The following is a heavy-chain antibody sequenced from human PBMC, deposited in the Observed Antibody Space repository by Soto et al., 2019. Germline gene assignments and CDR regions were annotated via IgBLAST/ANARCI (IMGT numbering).Heavy chain of an antibody. Sequence: EVQLLESGGGLVQPGGSLRLSCAASGFTFSDHYMDWVRQASGKGLEWVGRIRNKANSYTAEYAASVKGRFTISRDDSKNSLYLQMNSLKIEDTALYYCVRAGTGYQLDYWGQGTLVTVSS. CDR2: IRNKANSYTA. V-gene: IGHV3-72*01. J-gene: IGHJ4*02. D-gene: IGHD3-9*01. CDR1: GFTFSDHY. CDR3: VRAGTGYQLDY.